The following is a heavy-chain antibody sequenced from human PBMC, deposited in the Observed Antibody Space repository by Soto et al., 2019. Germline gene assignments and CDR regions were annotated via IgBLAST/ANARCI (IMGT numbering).Heavy chain of an antibody. CDR3: VREIMDSFVSSGYPDS. V-gene: IGHV4-30-4*01. D-gene: IGHD3-22*01. J-gene: IGHJ4*02. CDR1: GGSINTYNNY. CDR2: VYYSGST. Sequence: QVQLQESGPGLVKPSQTLSLTCTVSGGSINTYNNYWSWIRQPPGKGLEWIGYVYYSGSTHYNPSLKRQVTMSIYTSKNQFAQNLTSVIAADTAVDSCVREIMDSFVSSGYPDSWGQGTLVTVSP.